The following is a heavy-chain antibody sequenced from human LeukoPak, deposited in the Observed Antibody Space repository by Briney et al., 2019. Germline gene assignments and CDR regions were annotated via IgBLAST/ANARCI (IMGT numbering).Heavy chain of an antibody. V-gene: IGHV1-18*01. Sequence: GASVKVSCTASGYTFTSYGISWVRQAPGQGLEWMGWISAYNGNTNYAQKLQGRVTMTTDTSTSTAYMELRSLRSDDTAVYYCASYTVTSQRTHDYYFDYWGQGTLVTVSS. CDR3: ASYTVTSQRTHDYYFDY. CDR2: ISAYNGNT. J-gene: IGHJ4*02. D-gene: IGHD4-17*01. CDR1: GYTFTSYG.